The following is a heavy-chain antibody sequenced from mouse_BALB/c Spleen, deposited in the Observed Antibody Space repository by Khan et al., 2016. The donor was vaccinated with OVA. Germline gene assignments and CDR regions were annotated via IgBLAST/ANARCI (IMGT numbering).Heavy chain of an antibody. J-gene: IGHJ4*01. Sequence: LVESGPELKKPGETVKISCKASGYTFTNYGMNWVKQSPGKALKWMGWINTYTGEPTYADDFKGRFAFSLDTSASTAYLQINNLKNEDTATYYCARPTDFSDTVDYWGQGSSVTVSS. V-gene: IGHV9-3-1*01. CDR1: GYTFTNYG. CDR3: ARPTDFSDTVDY. CDR2: INTYTGEP.